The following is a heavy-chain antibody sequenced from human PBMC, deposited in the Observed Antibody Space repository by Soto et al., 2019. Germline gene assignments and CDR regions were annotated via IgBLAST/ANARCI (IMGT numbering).Heavy chain of an antibody. J-gene: IGHJ4*02. Sequence: QVTLKESGPVLVKPTETLTLTCTVSGFSLSNARMGVSWIRQPPGKALEWLAHIFSNDEKSYSTSLKSRLTFPKDTSKSQVVLTMTNMDPVDTATYYCARILGYSSSWYRRLDYWGQGTLVTVSS. V-gene: IGHV2-26*01. CDR3: ARILGYSSSWYRRLDY. D-gene: IGHD6-13*01. CDR1: GFSLSNARMG. CDR2: IFSNDEK.